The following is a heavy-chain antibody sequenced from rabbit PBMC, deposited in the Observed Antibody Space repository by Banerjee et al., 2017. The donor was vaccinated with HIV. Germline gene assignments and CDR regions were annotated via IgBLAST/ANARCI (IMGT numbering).Heavy chain of an antibody. J-gene: IGHJ4*01. V-gene: IGHV1S45*01. D-gene: IGHD4-1*01. CDR2: INIVTGKS. Sequence: QEQLVESGGGLVKPEGSLTLTCKASGVSFSDKDVMCWVRQAPGKGLEWIACINIVTGKSVYASWAKGRFTFSKTSSTTVTLQMTSLTAADTATYFCVRDSGWSLNLWGPGTLVTVS. CDR1: GVSFSDKDV. CDR3: VRDSGWSLNL.